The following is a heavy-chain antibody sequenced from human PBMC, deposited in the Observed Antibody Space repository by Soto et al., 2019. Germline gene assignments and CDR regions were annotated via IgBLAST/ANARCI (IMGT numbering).Heavy chain of an antibody. CDR1: GYTFTNYW. J-gene: IGHJ3*02. CDR3: ARPSLRIAAAGTGAFDI. Sequence: GESLKISCKAIGYTFTNYWIGWVRQTPGKGLEWMGIIFPGDSDTRYNPSFEGQVTVSADESISTAYLQWSSLKASDTAMYYCARPSLRIAAAGTGAFDIWGQGTMVTVSS. D-gene: IGHD6-13*01. CDR2: IFPGDSDT. V-gene: IGHV5-51*01.